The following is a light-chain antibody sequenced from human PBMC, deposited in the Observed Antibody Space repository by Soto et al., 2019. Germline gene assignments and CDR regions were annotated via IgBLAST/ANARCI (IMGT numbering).Light chain of an antibody. CDR1: QPISKN. CDR2: ASS. V-gene: IGKV1-39*01. CDR3: QQTDSTPIT. J-gene: IGKJ5*01. Sequence: DIQMTQSPSSLSASVGDRVTITCRASQPISKNLNWYQQRPGKTPNLLIYASSSLQRGVPPRFSGGGSGTEFTLTITSLQPEDFATYYCQQTDSTPITFGQGTRLEIK.